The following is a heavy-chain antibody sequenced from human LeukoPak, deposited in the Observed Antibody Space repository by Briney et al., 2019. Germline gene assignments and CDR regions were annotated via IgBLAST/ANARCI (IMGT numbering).Heavy chain of an antibody. CDR1: GYTFTSYG. J-gene: IGHJ4*02. CDR2: TSAYNGNT. D-gene: IGHD5-18*01. CDR3: ARESRGYSYGPGAFDY. Sequence: ASVKVSCKASGYTFTSYGISWVRQAPGQGLEWMGWTSAYNGNTNYAQKLQGRVTMTTDTSTSTAYMELRSLRSDDTAVYYCARESRGYSYGPGAFDYWGQGTLVTVSS. V-gene: IGHV1-18*01.